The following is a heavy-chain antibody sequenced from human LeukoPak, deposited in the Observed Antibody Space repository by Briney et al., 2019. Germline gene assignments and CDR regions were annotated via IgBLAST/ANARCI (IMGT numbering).Heavy chain of an antibody. V-gene: IGHV1-18*01. D-gene: IGHD4-11*01. Sequence: GASVTVSCKASGYTSTSYGIIWVRQAPGQGLQWMGWISAHNGKTNYAQNLQGRVTMTTDTSTNTVYLELRSLTSDDTAVYYCARAGTTLLLDYWGQGTLVTVSS. CDR2: ISAHNGKT. CDR1: GYTSTSYG. J-gene: IGHJ4*02. CDR3: ARAGTTLLLDY.